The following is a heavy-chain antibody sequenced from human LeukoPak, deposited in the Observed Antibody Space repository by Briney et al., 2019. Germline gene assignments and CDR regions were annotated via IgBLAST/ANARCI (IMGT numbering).Heavy chain of an antibody. V-gene: IGHV4-38-2*02. CDR3: ARDLGLTISANWFDP. J-gene: IGHJ5*02. CDR1: GYSISSGYF. Sequence: PSETLSLTCGVSGYSISSGYFWVWIRQPPGKGLEWIGSVYHTGATYYNPSLRSPVTISVDTSKNQFSLELNSVTAADTTVYYCARDLGLTISANWFDPWGQGTLVTASS. CDR2: VYHTGAT. D-gene: IGHD3-3*01.